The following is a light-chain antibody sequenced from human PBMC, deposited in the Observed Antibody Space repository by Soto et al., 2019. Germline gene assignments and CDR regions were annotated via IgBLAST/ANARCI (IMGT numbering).Light chain of an antibody. Sequence: AIQLTQSPSSLSASVGDRVTITCRASQGISSALAWYQQKPGKAPKLLIYDASSLESGVPSRFSGSGSGTDFTLTISSLQTEDFATYCCQQFNSYPITFGQGTRLEIK. CDR3: QQFNSYPIT. V-gene: IGKV1-13*02. J-gene: IGKJ5*01. CDR1: QGISSA. CDR2: DAS.